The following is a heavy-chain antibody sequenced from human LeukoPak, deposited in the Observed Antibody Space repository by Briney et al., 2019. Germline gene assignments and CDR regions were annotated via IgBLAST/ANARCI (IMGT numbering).Heavy chain of an antibody. CDR2: ISSSSSYI. J-gene: IGHJ4*02. D-gene: IGHD3-22*01. Sequence: GGSLRLSCAASGFTFSSYSMNWVRQAPGKGLEWVSSISSSSSYIYYADSVKGRFTISRDNAKNSLYLQVNSLRAEDTAVYYCARGAEYYDSSMPFDYWGQGTLVTVSS. CDR1: GFTFSSYS. V-gene: IGHV3-21*01. CDR3: ARGAEYYDSSMPFDY.